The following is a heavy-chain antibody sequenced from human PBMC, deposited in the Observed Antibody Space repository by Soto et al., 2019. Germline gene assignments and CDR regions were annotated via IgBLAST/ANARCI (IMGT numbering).Heavy chain of an antibody. CDR3: ARAEVVVADYYHYGMDV. CDR1: GYTFTSYA. CDR2: INAGNGNT. J-gene: IGHJ6*02. V-gene: IGHV1-3*01. Sequence: GASVKVSCKASGYTFTSYAMHWVRQAPGQRLEWMGWINAGNGNTKYSQKFQGRVTITRDTSASTAYMELSSLRSEDTAVYYCARAEVVVADYYHYGMDVWGQGTTVTVSS. D-gene: IGHD2-15*01.